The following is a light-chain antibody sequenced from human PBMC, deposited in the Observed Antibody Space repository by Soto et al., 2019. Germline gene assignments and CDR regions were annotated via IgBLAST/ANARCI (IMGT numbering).Light chain of an antibody. Sequence: QSVLTQPASVSGSPGQSITISCSGTSSDVGGYNYVSWYQQHPGKAPKLMIFDVSDRPSGVSYRFSGSKSGNTASLTISGLQAEDEADYYCSSYTSSTTLVVFGGGTKLTVL. CDR1: SSDVGGYNY. CDR2: DVS. J-gene: IGLJ2*01. V-gene: IGLV2-14*03. CDR3: SSYTSSTTLVV.